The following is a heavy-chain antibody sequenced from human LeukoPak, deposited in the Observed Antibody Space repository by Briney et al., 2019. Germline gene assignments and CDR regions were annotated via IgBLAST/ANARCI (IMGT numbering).Heavy chain of an antibody. J-gene: IGHJ4*02. V-gene: IGHV4-4*07. Sequence: SETLSLTCTVSGGSISSYYWSWIRQPAGKGLEWIGRIYTSGSTNYNPSLKSRVTMSVDTSNNQFSLKLRSVTAADTAVYYCARDDAAGIVGATPGDYWGQGTLVTVSS. D-gene: IGHD1-26*01. CDR2: IYTSGST. CDR3: ARDDAAGIVGATPGDY. CDR1: GGSISSYY.